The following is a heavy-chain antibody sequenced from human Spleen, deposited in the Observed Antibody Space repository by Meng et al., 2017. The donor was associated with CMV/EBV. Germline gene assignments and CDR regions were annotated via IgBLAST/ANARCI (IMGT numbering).Heavy chain of an antibody. V-gene: IGHV3-11*01. CDR1: GFTFSDYY. Sequence: GGSLRLSCAASGFTFSDYYMNWIRQAPGKGLEWVSYISSGGSTIYYADSAKGRFAISRDNTKSSLYLQMNNLRADDTAVYYCTRVKGWSPYYSDYAMDVWGQGTTVTVSS. D-gene: IGHD3-3*01. CDR3: TRVKGWSPYYSDYAMDV. J-gene: IGHJ6*02. CDR2: ISSGGSTI.